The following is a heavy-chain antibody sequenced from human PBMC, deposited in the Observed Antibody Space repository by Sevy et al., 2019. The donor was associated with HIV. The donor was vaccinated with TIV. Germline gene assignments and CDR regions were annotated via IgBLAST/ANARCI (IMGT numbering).Heavy chain of an antibody. Sequence: GESLKISCAASGFTFSSYWMSWVRQAPGKGLEWVANIKQDGSEKYYVDSVKGRFTISRDNAKNSLYLQMNSLRAEDTAVYYCARDETIAARHDYHNWYDPWGQGTLVTVSS. J-gene: IGHJ5*02. CDR3: ARDETIAARHDYHNWYDP. D-gene: IGHD6-6*01. CDR1: GFTFSSYW. CDR2: IKQDGSEK. V-gene: IGHV3-7*01.